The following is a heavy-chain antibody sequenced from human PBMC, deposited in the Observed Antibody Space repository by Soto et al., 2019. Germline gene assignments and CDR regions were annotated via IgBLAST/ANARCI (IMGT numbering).Heavy chain of an antibody. J-gene: IGHJ4*02. V-gene: IGHV3-21*01. Sequence: PGGSLRLSCAASGFTFSSYSMNWVRQAPGKGLEWVSSISSSSSYIYYADSVKGRFTISRDNAKNSLYLQMNSLRAEDTAVYYCARELYSGYDVLAYWGQETLVTVSS. CDR1: GFTFSSYS. D-gene: IGHD5-12*01. CDR2: ISSSSSYI. CDR3: ARELYSGYDVLAY.